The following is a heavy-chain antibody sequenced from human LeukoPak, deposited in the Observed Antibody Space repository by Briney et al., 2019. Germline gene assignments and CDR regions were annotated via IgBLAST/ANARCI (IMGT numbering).Heavy chain of an antibody. CDR2: INHSGST. CDR3: ARDAYYYGSGSYPWYFDY. Sequence: SETLSLTCSVSGGSISSNSYYWGWIRQPPGKGLEWIGEINHSGSTNYNPSLKSRVTISVDTSKNQFSLKLSSVTAADTAVYYCARDAYYYGSGSYPWYFDYWGQGTLVTVSS. CDR1: GGSISSNSYY. V-gene: IGHV4-39*07. D-gene: IGHD3-10*01. J-gene: IGHJ4*02.